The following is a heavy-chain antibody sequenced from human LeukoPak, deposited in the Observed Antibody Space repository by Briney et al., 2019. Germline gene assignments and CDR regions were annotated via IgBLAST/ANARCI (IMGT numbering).Heavy chain of an antibody. CDR1: GGSFSGYY. V-gene: IGHV4-34*01. D-gene: IGHD2-15*01. Sequence: PSETLSLTCAVYGGSFSGYYWSWIRQPPGKGLEWIGEINHSGSTNYNPSLKSRVTISVDTSKNQFSLKLSSVTAADTAVYYCARDYPSYSGLGYFDLWGRGTLVTVSS. J-gene: IGHJ2*01. CDR3: ARDYPSYSGLGYFDL. CDR2: INHSGST.